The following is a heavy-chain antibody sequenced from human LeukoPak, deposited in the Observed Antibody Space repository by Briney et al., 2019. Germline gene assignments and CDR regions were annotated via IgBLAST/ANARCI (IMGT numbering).Heavy chain of an antibody. CDR1: GFTFSSYA. V-gene: IGHV3-23*01. J-gene: IGHJ4*02. CDR3: AKAYCSSTSCCADY. Sequence: RGSLRLSCAASGFTFSSYAMSWVRQAPGKGLEWVSAISGSGGSTYYADSVKGRFTISRDNSKNTLYLQMNSLRAEDTAVYYCAKAYCSSTSCCADYWGQGTLVTVSS. CDR2: ISGSGGST. D-gene: IGHD2-2*01.